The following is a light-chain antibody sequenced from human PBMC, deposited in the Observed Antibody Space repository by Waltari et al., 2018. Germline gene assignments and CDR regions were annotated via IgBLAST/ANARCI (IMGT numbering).Light chain of an antibody. CDR1: TLGDRF. J-gene: IGLJ1*01. V-gene: IGLV3-1*01. Sequence: SYELTQPPSVSVSPGQTASITCSGHTLGDRFVSWYQQKPGQAPVLVIYQDTKRPSGISPRFSGSNSGNTATLSISGTQAVDEADYYCQAWDSSIAVFGPGTRVTVL. CDR2: QDT. CDR3: QAWDSSIAV.